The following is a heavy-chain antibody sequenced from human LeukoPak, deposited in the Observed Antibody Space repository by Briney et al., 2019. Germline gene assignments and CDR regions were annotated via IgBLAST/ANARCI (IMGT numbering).Heavy chain of an antibody. CDR3: ARYQPRTKGFDY. V-gene: IGHV1-69*13. Sequence: SVKVPCKASGGTFSSYAISWVRQAPGQGLEWMGGIIPIFGTANYAQKFQGRVTITADESASTAYMELSSLRSEDTAVYYCARYQPRTKGFDYWGQGTLVTVSS. CDR1: GGTFSSYA. J-gene: IGHJ4*02. D-gene: IGHD2-2*01. CDR2: IIPIFGTA.